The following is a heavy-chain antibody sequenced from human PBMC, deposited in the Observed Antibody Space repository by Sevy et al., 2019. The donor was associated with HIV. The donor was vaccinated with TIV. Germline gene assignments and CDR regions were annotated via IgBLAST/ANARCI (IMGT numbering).Heavy chain of an antibody. Sequence: GGSLRLSCAASGFTFSSYGMHWVRQAPGKGLEWVAVISYDGSNKYYADSVKGRFTISRDNSKNTLYLQMNSLRAEDTAVYYCANSKWELLANDAFDIWGQGTMVTVSS. V-gene: IGHV3-30*18. CDR3: ANSKWELLANDAFDI. D-gene: IGHD1-26*01. CDR2: ISYDGSNK. J-gene: IGHJ3*02. CDR1: GFTFSSYG.